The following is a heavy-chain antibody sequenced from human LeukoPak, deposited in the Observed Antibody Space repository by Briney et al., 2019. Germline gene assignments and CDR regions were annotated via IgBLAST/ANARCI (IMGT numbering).Heavy chain of an antibody. CDR1: GYTPTELS. D-gene: IGHD3-9*01. Sequence: GASVKVSCKVSGYTPTELSMHWVRQAPGKGLEWMGGFDPEDGETIYAQKFQGRVTMTEDTSTDTAYMEPSSLRSEDTAVYYCATLYDILTGFDYWGQGTLVTVFS. V-gene: IGHV1-24*01. CDR3: ATLYDILTGFDY. CDR2: FDPEDGET. J-gene: IGHJ4*02.